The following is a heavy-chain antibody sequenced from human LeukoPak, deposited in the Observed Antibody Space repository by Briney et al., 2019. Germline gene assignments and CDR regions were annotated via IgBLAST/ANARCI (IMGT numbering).Heavy chain of an antibody. V-gene: IGHV3-11*04. J-gene: IGHJ3*02. D-gene: IGHD3-3*01. CDR2: ISSSGSTI. CDR3: ARDPGVLRFLEWLESGAFDI. CDR1: GFTFSDYY. Sequence: GGSLRLSCAASGFTFSDYYMSWIRQAPGKGLEWVSYISSSGSTIYYADSVKGRFTISRDNATNSLYLQMNSLRAEDTAVYYCARDPGVLRFLEWLESGAFDIWGQGTMVTVSS.